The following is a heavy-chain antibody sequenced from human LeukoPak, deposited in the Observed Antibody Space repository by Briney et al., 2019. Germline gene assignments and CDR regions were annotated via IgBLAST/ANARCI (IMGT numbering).Heavy chain of an antibody. D-gene: IGHD6-19*01. CDR3: AKDGGSSGWSDFDY. CDR2: ISGSGGST. Sequence: SCKASGGTFSSYAMSWVRQAPGKGLEWVSAISGSGGSTYYADSVKGRFTISRDNSKNTLYLQMNSLRAEDTAVYYCAKDGGSSGWSDFDYWGQGTLVTVSS. V-gene: IGHV3-23*01. CDR1: GGTFSSYA. J-gene: IGHJ4*02.